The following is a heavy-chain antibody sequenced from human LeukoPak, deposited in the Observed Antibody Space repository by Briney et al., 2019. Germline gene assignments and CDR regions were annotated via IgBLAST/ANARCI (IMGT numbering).Heavy chain of an antibody. J-gene: IGHJ4*02. CDR2: MSPNSGNT. V-gene: IGHV1-8*01. Sequence: ASVKVSCKASGYTFTSYDINWVRQATGQGLEWMGWMSPNSGNTGYAQKFQGRVTMTRNTSISTAYMELSSLRSEDTAVYYCARGLGYYDSSGYYYVLDYWGQGTLVTVSS. CDR3: ARGLGYYDSSGYYYVLDY. CDR1: GYTFTSYD. D-gene: IGHD3-22*01.